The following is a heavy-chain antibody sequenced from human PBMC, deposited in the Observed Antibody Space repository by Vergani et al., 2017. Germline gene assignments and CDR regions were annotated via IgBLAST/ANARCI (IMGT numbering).Heavy chain of an antibody. CDR3: AKEGYYYDSSGFRQGYFDY. D-gene: IGHD3-22*01. CDR2: ISGSGGST. Sequence: EVQLVESGGGLVQHGRSLRLSCAASGFTFDDYAMHWVRQAPGKGLEWVSGISGSGGSTYYADSVKGRFTISRDNSKNTLYLQMNSLRAEGTAVYYCAKEGYYYDSSGFRQGYFDYWGQGTLVTVSS. J-gene: IGHJ4*02. V-gene: IGHV3-23*04. CDR1: GFTFDDYA.